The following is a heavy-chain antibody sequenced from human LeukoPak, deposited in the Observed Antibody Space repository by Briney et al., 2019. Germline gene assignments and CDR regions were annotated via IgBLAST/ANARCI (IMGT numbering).Heavy chain of an antibody. J-gene: IGHJ4*02. CDR3: ASYDSSDYYPWAFDY. D-gene: IGHD3-22*01. CDR1: GFTFSSYA. CDR2: ISGSGGST. V-gene: IGHV3-23*01. Sequence: GGSLRLSCAASGFTFSSYAMSWVRQAPGKGLEWVSAISGSGGSTYCADSVKGRFTISRDNSKNTLYLQMNSLRAEDTAVYYCASYDSSDYYPWAFDYWGQGTLVTVSS.